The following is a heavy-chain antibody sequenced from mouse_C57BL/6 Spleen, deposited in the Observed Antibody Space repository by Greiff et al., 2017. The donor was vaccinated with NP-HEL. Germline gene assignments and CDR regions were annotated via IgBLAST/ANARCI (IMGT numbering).Heavy chain of an antibody. J-gene: IGHJ1*03. CDR2: FYPGSGSI. D-gene: IGHD2-4*01. Sequence: VKLVESGAELVKPGASVKLSCKASGYTFTEYTIHWVKQRSGQGLEWIGWFYPGSGSIKYNEKFKDKATLTADKSSSTVYMELSRLTSEDSAVYFCARHGYDYDDYNWYFDVWGTGTTVTVSS. V-gene: IGHV1-62-2*01. CDR1: GYTFTEYT. CDR3: ARHGYDYDDYNWYFDV.